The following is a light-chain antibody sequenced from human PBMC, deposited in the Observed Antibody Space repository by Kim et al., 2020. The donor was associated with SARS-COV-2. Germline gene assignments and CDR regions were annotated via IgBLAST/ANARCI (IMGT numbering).Light chain of an antibody. V-gene: IGKV3-15*01. CDR2: GAS. CDR3: QQNNNWPLT. J-gene: IGKJ4*01. CDR1: QSISSN. Sequence: VSPGERATLSCRASQSISSNLVWYQQKPGQAPRLLIYGASTRATSIPARFSGSGSGKEFTLTISSLQSEDFAVYYCQQNNNWPLTFGGGTKVDIK.